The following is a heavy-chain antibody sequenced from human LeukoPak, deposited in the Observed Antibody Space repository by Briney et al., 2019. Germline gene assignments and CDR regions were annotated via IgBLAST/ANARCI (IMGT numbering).Heavy chain of an antibody. CDR1: GGSISNADYY. V-gene: IGHV4-39*01. CDR2: MFYGGTN. CDR3: ARQLPTAAADTRGYFDY. D-gene: IGHD6-13*01. Sequence: PSETLSLTCSVSGGSISNADYYWGWICQAPGKGLEWIGSMFYGGTNHYNPSLKSRATISVDTSKNQFSLKLTSVTAADAAIYYCARQLPTAAADTRGYFDYWGQGAVVTVSS. J-gene: IGHJ4*01.